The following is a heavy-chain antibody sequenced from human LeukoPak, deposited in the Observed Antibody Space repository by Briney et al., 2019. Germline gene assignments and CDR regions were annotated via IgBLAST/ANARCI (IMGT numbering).Heavy chain of an antibody. D-gene: IGHD5-18*01. Sequence: PGGSLRLSCAASGFTFSSYWMHWVRQAPGKGLVWVSRINSDGSSTSYADSVKGRFTISRDNAKNTLYLQMNSLKTEDTAVYYCTTVNKVDTAILFGWYYYYMDVWGKGTTVTISS. CDR2: INSDGSST. CDR3: TTVNKVDTAILFGWYYYYMDV. CDR1: GFTFSSYW. J-gene: IGHJ6*03. V-gene: IGHV3-74*01.